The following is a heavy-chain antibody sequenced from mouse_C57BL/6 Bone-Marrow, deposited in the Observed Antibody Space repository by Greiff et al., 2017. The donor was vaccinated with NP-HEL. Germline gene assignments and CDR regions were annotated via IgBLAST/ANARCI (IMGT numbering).Heavy chain of an antibody. V-gene: IGHV1-9*01. D-gene: IGHD2-5*01. CDR3: AREGPYYSNYEYYFDY. J-gene: IGHJ2*01. CDR2: ILPGSGST. CDR1: GYTFTGYW. Sequence: VQLQQSGAELMKPGASVKLSCKATGYTFTGYWIEWVKQRPGHGLEWIGEILPGSGSTNYNEKFKGKATFTADTSSNTAYMQLSSLTTEVSAIYYCAREGPYYSNYEYYFDYWGQGTTLTVSS.